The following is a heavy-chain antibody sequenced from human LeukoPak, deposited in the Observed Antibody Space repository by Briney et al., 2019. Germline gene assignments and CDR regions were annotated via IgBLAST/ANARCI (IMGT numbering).Heavy chain of an antibody. V-gene: IGHV1-3*04. CDR2: INTGNGNT. J-gene: IGHJ4*02. CDR1: GYTFTSYT. D-gene: IGHD1-26*01. CDR3: ARVRWELPELDY. Sequence: ASVKVSCKASGYTFTSYTLHWVRQAPGQRLEWMGRINTGNGNTKYSQKFQGSVTITRDTSASTAYMEVSSLRSEDTAVYYCARVRWELPELDYWGQGTLVTVSS.